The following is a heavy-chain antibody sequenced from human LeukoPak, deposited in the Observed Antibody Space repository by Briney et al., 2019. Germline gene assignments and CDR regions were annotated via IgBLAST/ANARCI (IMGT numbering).Heavy chain of an antibody. D-gene: IGHD2-2*01. CDR3: ARGSTSCTCPTY. V-gene: IGHV3-53*01. Sequence: PGGSLRLSCAASGFTVSSNYMSCVRQAPGEGLEWVSVIYTGGNTYYADSVKGRFTISRDKSQNTLYLQMNSLRGEGTVVYYCARGSTSCTCPTYWGQGTLVTVSS. CDR2: IYTGGNT. J-gene: IGHJ4*02. CDR1: GFTVSSNY.